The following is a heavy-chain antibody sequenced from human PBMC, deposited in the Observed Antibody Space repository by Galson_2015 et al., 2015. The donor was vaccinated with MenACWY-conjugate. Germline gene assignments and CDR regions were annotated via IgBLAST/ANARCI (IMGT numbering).Heavy chain of an antibody. J-gene: IGHJ3*02. D-gene: IGHD2-2*01. Sequence: TLSLTCTVSGGSISSSSYYWAWIRQPPGRGLEWIGTIYYSGSTYYNSSLKSRVTISVDTSQNQFSLNLSSVTAADTAMYYCARHDRTAPARSGAFDIWGRGTMVTVSS. V-gene: IGHV4-39*01. CDR2: IYYSGST. CDR3: ARHDRTAPARSGAFDI. CDR1: GGSISSSSYY.